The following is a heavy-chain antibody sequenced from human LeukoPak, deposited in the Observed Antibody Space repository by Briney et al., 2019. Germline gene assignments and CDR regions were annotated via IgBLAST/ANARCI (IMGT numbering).Heavy chain of an antibody. CDR3: VGGGQWLAFDY. CDR2: IHYSGTT. J-gene: IGHJ4*02. CDR1: GGSINAYY. Sequence: SETLSLTCTVSGGSINAYYWSWIRQPPGKGLEWIGYIHYSGTTEYNPSLKSRVTISIDTSKNQFSLKLTSVTAADTAVYYCVGGGQWLAFDYWGQGTLVTGSS. D-gene: IGHD6-19*01. V-gene: IGHV4-59*03.